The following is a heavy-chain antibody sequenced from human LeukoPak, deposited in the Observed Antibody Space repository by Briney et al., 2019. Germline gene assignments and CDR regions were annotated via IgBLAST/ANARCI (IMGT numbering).Heavy chain of an antibody. CDR1: GFTFSSYA. D-gene: IGHD2-2*01. J-gene: IGHJ6*02. CDR2: VSFDGSDK. Sequence: GRSLRLSCAASGFTFSSYAIHWVRQAPGKGLEWVAFVSFDGSDKYYADSVKGRFTISRDNSKNTLYLQMNSLRAEDTAVYYCAKDRDDIVVVPAAIESSFGMDVWGQGTTVTVSS. CDR3: AKDRDDIVVVPAAIESSFGMDV. V-gene: IGHV3-30*04.